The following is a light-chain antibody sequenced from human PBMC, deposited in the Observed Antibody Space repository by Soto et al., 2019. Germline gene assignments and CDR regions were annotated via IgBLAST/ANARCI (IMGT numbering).Light chain of an antibody. CDR2: GTS. V-gene: IGKV3-15*01. CDR1: QSVSSK. J-gene: IGKJ1*01. CDR3: QQYNNWPPWT. Sequence: EIVMTQSPATLSVSPGERATLSCRASQSVSSKLAWYQQKPGQAPRLLIYGTSTRAPGIPARFSGSGSGIEFTLTISSLQSEDFAVYYCQQYNNWPPWTLGQGTKVEVK.